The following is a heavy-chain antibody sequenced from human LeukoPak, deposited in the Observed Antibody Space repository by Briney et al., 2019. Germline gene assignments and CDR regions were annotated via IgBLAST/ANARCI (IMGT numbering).Heavy chain of an antibody. V-gene: IGHV1-46*01. CDR2: INPSGGST. Sequence: ASVKVSCKASGYTFTSYYMHWVRQAPGQGLEWMGIINPSGGSTSYAQRFQGRVTMTRDTSTSTVYMELSSLRSEDTAVYYCARYYYVSGSYYRGAFDIWGQGTMVIVSS. CDR3: ARYYYVSGSYYRGAFDI. CDR1: GYTFTSYY. D-gene: IGHD3-10*01. J-gene: IGHJ3*02.